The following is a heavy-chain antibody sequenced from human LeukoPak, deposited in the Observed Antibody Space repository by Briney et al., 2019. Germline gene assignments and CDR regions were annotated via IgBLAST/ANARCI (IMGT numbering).Heavy chain of an antibody. V-gene: IGHV4-59*11. Sequence: SETLSLTCTVSGGSISSHYWSWIRQPPGKGLEWIGYINYSGSTNYNPSLKSRVTISVDTSKNQFSLKLSSVTAADTAVYYCARVAGWFDPWGQGTLVTVSS. CDR2: INYSGST. D-gene: IGHD6-13*01. CDR1: GGSISSHY. J-gene: IGHJ5*02. CDR3: ARVAGWFDP.